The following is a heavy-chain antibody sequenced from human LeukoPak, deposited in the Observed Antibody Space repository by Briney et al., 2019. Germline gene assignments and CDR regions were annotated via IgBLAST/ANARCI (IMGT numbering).Heavy chain of an antibody. J-gene: IGHJ5*02. V-gene: IGHV4-4*07. CDR3: ARGLVGTTGEQNWFDP. D-gene: IGHD1-26*01. CDR1: AGSISNYY. Sequence: SETLSLTCTVSAGSISNYYWSWIRQPAGKGLEWIGRIYSSGSTNCNPSLKSRVTISVDKSKNQFSLKLSSVTAADTAMYYCARGLVGTTGEQNWFDPWGQGTLVTVSS. CDR2: IYSSGST.